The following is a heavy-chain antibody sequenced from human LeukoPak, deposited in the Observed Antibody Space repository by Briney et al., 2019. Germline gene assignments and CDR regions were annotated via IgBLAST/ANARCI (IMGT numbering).Heavy chain of an antibody. CDR1: GGTFSSYA. CDR3: ARIGAAAGDY. D-gene: IGHD6-13*01. V-gene: IGHV1-69*05. CDR2: IIPIFGTA. Sequence: ASVKVSCKASGGTFSSYAISWVRQAPGQGLEWMGGIIPIFGTANYAQKFQGRVTITTDESTSTAYMELSSLRSEDTAVHYCARIGAAAGDYWGQGTLVTVSS. J-gene: IGHJ4*02.